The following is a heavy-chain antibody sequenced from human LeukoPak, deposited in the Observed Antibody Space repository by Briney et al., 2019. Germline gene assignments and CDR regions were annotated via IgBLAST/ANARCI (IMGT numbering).Heavy chain of an antibody. CDR2: IIPIFGTA. D-gene: IGHD3-3*01. CDR3: ARDPGDYDFWSAEPLNWFDP. Sequence: SVKVSCKASGGTFSSYAISWVRQAPGQGLEWMGGIIPIFGTANYAQKFQGRVTITADESTSTTYMELSSLRSEDTAVYYCARDPGDYDFWSAEPLNWFDPWGQGTLVTVSS. J-gene: IGHJ5*02. V-gene: IGHV1-69*13. CDR1: GGTFSSYA.